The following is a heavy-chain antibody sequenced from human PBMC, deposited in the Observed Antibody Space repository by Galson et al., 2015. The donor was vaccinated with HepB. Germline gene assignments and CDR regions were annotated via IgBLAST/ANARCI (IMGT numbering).Heavy chain of an antibody. CDR3: AKVPQFACSSTSCYFDY. Sequence: SLRLSCAASGFTFSSYGMHWVRQAPGKGLEWVAVISYDGSNKYYADSVKGRFTISRDNSKNTLYLQMNSLRAEDTAVYYCAKVPQFACSSTSCYFDYWGQGTLVTVSS. CDR2: ISYDGSNK. V-gene: IGHV3-30*18. J-gene: IGHJ4*02. CDR1: GFTFSSYG. D-gene: IGHD2-2*01.